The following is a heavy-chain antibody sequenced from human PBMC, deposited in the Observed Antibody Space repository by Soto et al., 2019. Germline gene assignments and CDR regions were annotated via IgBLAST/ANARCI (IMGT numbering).Heavy chain of an antibody. J-gene: IGHJ6*02. CDR2: VIPVFGTT. CDR3: AFGWLSYPHYGLDV. V-gene: IGHV1-69*06. D-gene: IGHD6-19*01. CDR1: GGAFSSYA. Sequence: QVQVVQSGAEVKKPGSSVKVSCKASGGAFSSYALSWVRQAPGQGLEWMGGVIPVFGTTNYAQKFQGRLTVTADRGTRTASAYMELSSLRSEDTAVYYCAFGWLSYPHYGLDVWGRGTTVSVSS.